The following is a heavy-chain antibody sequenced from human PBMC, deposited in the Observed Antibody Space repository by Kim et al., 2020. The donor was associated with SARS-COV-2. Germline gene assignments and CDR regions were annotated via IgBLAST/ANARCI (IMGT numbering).Heavy chain of an antibody. CDR1: GGSISSYY. Sequence: SETLSLTCTVSGGSISSYYWSWIRQPPGKGLEWIGYIYYSGSTNYNPSLKSRVTISVDTSKNQFSLKLSSVTAADTAVYYCARNVGKYYFDYWGQGTLVT. CDR2: IYYSGST. CDR3: ARNVGKYYFDY. V-gene: IGHV4-59*08. J-gene: IGHJ4*02. D-gene: IGHD3-16*01.